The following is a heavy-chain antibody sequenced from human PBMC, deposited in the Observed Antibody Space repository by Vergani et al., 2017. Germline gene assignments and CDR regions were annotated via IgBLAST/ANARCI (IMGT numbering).Heavy chain of an antibody. CDR3: AKDHNPMRIRELVNENYFDY. CDR1: GFTFDDYA. Sequence: EVQLVESGGVVVQPGGSLRLSCAASGFTFDDYAMHWVRQAPGKGLEWVSLISWDGGSTYYADSVKGRFTISRDNSKNSLYLQMNSLRAEDTALYYCAKDHNPMRIRELVNENYFDYWGQGTLVTVSS. J-gene: IGHJ4*02. D-gene: IGHD3-9*01. CDR2: ISWDGGST. V-gene: IGHV3-43D*03.